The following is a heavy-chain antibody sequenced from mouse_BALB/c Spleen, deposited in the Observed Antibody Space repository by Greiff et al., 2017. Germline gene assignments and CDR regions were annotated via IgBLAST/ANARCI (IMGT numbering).Heavy chain of an antibody. CDR3: ARTGGN. V-gene: IGHV1-54*01. Sequence: QVQLQQSGAELVRPGTSVKVSCKASGYAFTNYLIEWVKQRPGQGLEWIGVINPGSGGTNYNEKFKGKATLTADKSSSTAYMQLSSLTSDDSAVYFCARTGGNWGQGTLVTVSA. CDR2: INPGSGGT. CDR1: GYAFTNYL. J-gene: IGHJ3*01.